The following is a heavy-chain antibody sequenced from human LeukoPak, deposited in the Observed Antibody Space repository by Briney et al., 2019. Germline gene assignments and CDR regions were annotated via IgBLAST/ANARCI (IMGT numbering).Heavy chain of an antibody. Sequence: GGSLRLSCAASGFTFSDYYMSWIRQAPGKGLEWLSYISSGGSTIYYADSVKGRFTISRENAENSLYLQMNSLRAEDTAVYYCARGAAGGGFDYWGQGTLVTVSS. CDR1: GFTFSDYY. CDR2: ISSGGSTI. D-gene: IGHD2-15*01. V-gene: IGHV3-11*01. J-gene: IGHJ4*02. CDR3: ARGAAGGGFDY.